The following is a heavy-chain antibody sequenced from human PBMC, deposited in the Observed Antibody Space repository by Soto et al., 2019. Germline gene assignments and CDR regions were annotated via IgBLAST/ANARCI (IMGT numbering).Heavy chain of an antibody. D-gene: IGHD2-15*01. CDR3: ARALGYCSGGSCYPPFDD. CDR1: GYTFTGYY. V-gene: IGHV1-2*04. CDR2: INPNSGGT. Sequence: ASVKVSCKASGYTFTGYYMHWVRQAPGQGLEWMGWINPNSGGTNYAQKFQGWVTMTRDTSISTAYMELSRLRSDDTAVYYCARALGYCSGGSCYPPFDDWGQGTRVTVAS. J-gene: IGHJ4*02.